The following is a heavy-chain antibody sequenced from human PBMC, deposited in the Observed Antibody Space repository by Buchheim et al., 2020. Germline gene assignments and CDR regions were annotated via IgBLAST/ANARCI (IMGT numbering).Heavy chain of an antibody. CDR1: GFTFSSYE. Sequence: EVQLVESGGGLVQPGGSLRLSCAASGFTFSSYEMNWVRQAPGKGLEWVANIKQDGSEKYYVDSVKGRFTISRDNAKNSLYLQMNSLRAEDTAVYYCARSAFQYQLKLEFDYWGQGTL. CDR3: ARSAFQYQLKLEFDY. V-gene: IGHV3-7*01. D-gene: IGHD2-2*01. CDR2: IKQDGSEK. J-gene: IGHJ4*02.